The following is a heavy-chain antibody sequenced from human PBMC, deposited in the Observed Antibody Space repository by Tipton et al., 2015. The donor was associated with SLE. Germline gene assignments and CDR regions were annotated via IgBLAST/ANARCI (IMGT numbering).Heavy chain of an antibody. J-gene: IGHJ4*02. CDR2: ISYDGGYK. CDR3: ARVEVGSYSSDY. V-gene: IGHV3-30*04. Sequence: SLRLSCAASGFTFSSFAMHWVRQAPGKALEWVAVISYDGGYKYYADSVKGRFTISRDNSKNTLYLQMNSLRAEDTAVYYCARVEVGSYSSDYWGQGTLVTVSS. D-gene: IGHD1-26*01. CDR1: GFTFSSFA.